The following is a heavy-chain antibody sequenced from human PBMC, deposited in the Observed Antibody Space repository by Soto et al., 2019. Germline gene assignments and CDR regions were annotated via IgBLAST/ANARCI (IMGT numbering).Heavy chain of an antibody. D-gene: IGHD2-2*01. V-gene: IGHV4-31*02. Sequence: WIRQHPGKGLEWIGYIYYSGSTYYNPSLKSRVTISVDTSKNQFSLKLSSVTAADTAVYYCARSSTSANYFDYWGQGTLVTVSS. CDR2: IYYSGST. CDR3: ARSSTSANYFDY. J-gene: IGHJ4*02.